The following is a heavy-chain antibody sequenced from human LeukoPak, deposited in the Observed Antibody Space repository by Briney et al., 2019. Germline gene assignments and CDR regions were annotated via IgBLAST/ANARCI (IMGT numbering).Heavy chain of an antibody. CDR3: VRALSHCLDY. CDR1: GFNFSNYW. D-gene: IGHD3-16*01. CDR2: IKHDGSEK. Sequence: PGGSLRLSWVVSGFNFSNYWMNWVRQAPGKGLEWVANIKHDGSEKYYVDSVKGRFSISRDNAKKSLYLQMNSLRAEDTAVYYCVRALSHCLDYWGQGTLVTVSS. V-gene: IGHV3-7*01. J-gene: IGHJ4*02.